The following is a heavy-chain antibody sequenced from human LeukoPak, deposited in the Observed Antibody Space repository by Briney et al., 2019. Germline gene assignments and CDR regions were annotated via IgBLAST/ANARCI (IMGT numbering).Heavy chain of an antibody. D-gene: IGHD6-19*01. V-gene: IGHV3-30*02. Sequence: GGSLRLSCAASGFIFSDYGMHWVRQAPGKGLEWVTFIRYDGTNKYYADSVQGRFSISRDNSNNMLYLQMNSLRAEDTAVYYCAKVGSGWYGVDYWGQGTLVTVSS. CDR2: IRYDGTNK. CDR1: GFIFSDYG. CDR3: AKVGSGWYGVDY. J-gene: IGHJ4*02.